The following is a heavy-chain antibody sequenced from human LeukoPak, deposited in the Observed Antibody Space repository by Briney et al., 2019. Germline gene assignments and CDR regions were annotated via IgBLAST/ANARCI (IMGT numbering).Heavy chain of an antibody. Sequence: SETLSLTCTVSGGSISSYYWSWIRQPPGKGLEWIGYIYYSGSTNYNPSLKSRVTISVDTSKNQFSLKLSSLTAADTAVYYCARRDDSSGYHKIFDYWGPGTLVTVSS. CDR2: IYYSGST. J-gene: IGHJ4*02. V-gene: IGHV4-59*08. CDR1: GGSISSYY. D-gene: IGHD3-22*01. CDR3: ARRDDSSGYHKIFDY.